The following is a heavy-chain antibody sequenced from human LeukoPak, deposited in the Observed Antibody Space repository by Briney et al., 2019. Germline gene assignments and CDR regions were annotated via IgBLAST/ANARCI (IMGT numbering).Heavy chain of an antibody. V-gene: IGHV3-7*01. CDR3: ARDPRATQLLYYYYYGMDV. D-gene: IGHD2-2*01. Sequence: PGGSLRLSCAASGFTFSSYWMSWVRQAPGKGLEWVANIKQDGSEKYYVDSVKGRFTISRDNAKNSLYLQMNSLRAEDTAVYYCARDPRATQLLYYYYYGMDVWSQGTTVTVSS. CDR1: GFTFSSYW. J-gene: IGHJ6*02. CDR2: IKQDGSEK.